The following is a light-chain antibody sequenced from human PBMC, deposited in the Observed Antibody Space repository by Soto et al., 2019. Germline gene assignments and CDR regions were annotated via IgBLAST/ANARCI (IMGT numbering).Light chain of an antibody. CDR1: SGHSSYN. J-gene: IGLJ3*02. Sequence: QLLLTQSSSASASLGSSVKLTCTLSSGHSSYNIAWHQQQTGKAPRYLMKLEGSGSYNKGSGVPDRFSGSSSGADRYLTISNLQFEDEADYYCETWDFNTRVFGGGTKVTVL. V-gene: IGLV4-60*02. CDR2: LEGSGSY. CDR3: ETWDFNTRV.